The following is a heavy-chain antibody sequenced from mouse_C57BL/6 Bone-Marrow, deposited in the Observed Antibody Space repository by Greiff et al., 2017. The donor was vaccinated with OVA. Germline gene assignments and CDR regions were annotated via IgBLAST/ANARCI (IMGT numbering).Heavy chain of an antibody. CDR2: IYPGSGST. CDR1: GYTFTSYW. CDR3: ARRAYYSLYCFDY. J-gene: IGHJ2*01. V-gene: IGHV1-55*01. D-gene: IGHD2-12*01. Sequence: QVQLQQPGAELVKPGASVKMSCKASGYTFTSYWITWVKQRPGQGLEWIGDIYPGSGSTNYNEKFKSKATLTVATSSSTAYMQLSSLTSEDSAVYYRARRAYYSLYCFDYWGQGTTLTVSS.